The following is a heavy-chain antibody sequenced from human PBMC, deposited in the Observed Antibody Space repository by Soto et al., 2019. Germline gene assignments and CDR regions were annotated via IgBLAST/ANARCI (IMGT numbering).Heavy chain of an antibody. Sequence: GGSLRLSCAASGFTFSSYWMSWVRQAPGKGLEWVANIKQDGSEKYYVDSVQGRFTISRDNAKNSLYLQMNSLRAEDTAVYYCARGGYCSSTSCPRYFDYWGQGTLVTVSS. V-gene: IGHV3-7*01. J-gene: IGHJ4*02. CDR3: ARGGYCSSTSCPRYFDY. CDR2: IKQDGSEK. D-gene: IGHD2-2*03. CDR1: GFTFSSYW.